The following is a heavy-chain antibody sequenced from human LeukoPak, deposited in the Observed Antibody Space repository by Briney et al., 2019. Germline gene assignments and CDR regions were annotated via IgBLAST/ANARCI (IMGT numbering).Heavy chain of an antibody. CDR2: ISGSGGST. J-gene: IGHJ4*02. V-gene: IGHV3-23*01. D-gene: IGHD3-22*01. Sequence: GGSLRLSCAASGFTFSSYAMSWVRQAPGKGLEWVSAISGSGGSTYYADSVKGRFTISRDNSKNTLNLQMNSLRAEATAVYYCEKERDTMVVVVIEGNVDYWGQGSLVTVSS. CDR3: EKERDTMVVVVIEGNVDY. CDR1: GFTFSSYA.